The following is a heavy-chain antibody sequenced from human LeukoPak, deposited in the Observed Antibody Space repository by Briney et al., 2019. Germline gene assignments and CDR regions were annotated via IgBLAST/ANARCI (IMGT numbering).Heavy chain of an antibody. D-gene: IGHD3-3*01. V-gene: IGHV4-39*07. J-gene: IGHJ3*02. CDR2: IYYSGST. CDR3: ARAYEDYDFPNVPDVSFDI. Sequence: PSETLSLTCTVSGGSISSSSYYWGWIRQPPGKGLEWIGSIYYSGSTYYNPSLKSRVTISVDTSKNQFSLKLSSVTAADTAVYYCARAYEDYDFPNVPDVSFDIWGQGTVVTVSS. CDR1: GGSISSSSYY.